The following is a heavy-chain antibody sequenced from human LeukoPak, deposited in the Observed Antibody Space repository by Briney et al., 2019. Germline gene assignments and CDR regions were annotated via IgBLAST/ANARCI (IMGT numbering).Heavy chain of an antibody. V-gene: IGHV3-48*04. Sequence: GGSLRLSCAASGFSVNYNSIHWVRQAPGKGLEWVSYIGNTGSPIYYADSVRGRFTISRDSARNSVYLQMNSLRAEDTAAYYYARDRGPNCLDYWGQGTLVTVSS. CDR1: GFSVNYNS. CDR3: ARDRGPNCLDY. J-gene: IGHJ4*02. D-gene: IGHD1-1*01. CDR2: IGNTGSPI.